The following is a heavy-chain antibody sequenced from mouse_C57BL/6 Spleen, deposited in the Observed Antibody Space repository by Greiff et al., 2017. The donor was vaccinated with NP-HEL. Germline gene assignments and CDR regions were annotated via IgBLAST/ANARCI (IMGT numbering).Heavy chain of an antibody. V-gene: IGHV2-9-1*01. CDR2: IWTGGGT. CDR3: ARYDYDEAY. J-gene: IGHJ3*01. CDR1: GFSLTSYA. Sequence: VKLQESGPGLVAPSQSLSITCTVSGFSLTSYAISWVRQPPGKGLEWLGVIWTGGGTNYNSALKSRLSISKDNSKSQVFLKINSLQTEDTARYYCARYDYDEAYWGQGTLVTVSA. D-gene: IGHD2-4*01.